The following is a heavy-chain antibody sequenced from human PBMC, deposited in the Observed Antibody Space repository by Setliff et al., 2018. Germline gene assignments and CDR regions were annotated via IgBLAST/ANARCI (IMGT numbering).Heavy chain of an antibody. D-gene: IGHD1-1*01. CDR2: ISTSGNT. CDR1: GGSIINSYY. V-gene: IGHV4-4*07. CDR3: ARDQWVQSPPLYFSYSMDV. Sequence: TLSLTCTVSGGSIINSYYWSWIRQPAGKGLEWIGRISTSGNTNYNPSLKSRVTVSLDTSKNQFSLKLTSMTAADTAVYYCARDQWVQSPPLYFSYSMDVWGQGTTVTVSS. J-gene: IGHJ6*02.